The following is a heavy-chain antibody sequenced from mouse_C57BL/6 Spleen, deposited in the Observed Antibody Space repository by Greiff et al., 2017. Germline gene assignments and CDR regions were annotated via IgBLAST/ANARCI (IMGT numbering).Heavy chain of an antibody. CDR3: ARRYSYGSDYDAMDY. CDR1: GFTIRSYC. D-gene: IGHD1-1*01. CDR2: IYPGDGST. Sequence: QVQLQQSGAELVKPGASVKFSCTASGFTIRSYCMNWVKQRPGQGLEWIGQIYPGDGSTKYNAKFQGKATLTADKSSNTAYIQLSSLTAEDSAVYFCARRYSYGSDYDAMDYWGQGTSVTVSS. J-gene: IGHJ4*01. V-gene: IGHV1-80*01.